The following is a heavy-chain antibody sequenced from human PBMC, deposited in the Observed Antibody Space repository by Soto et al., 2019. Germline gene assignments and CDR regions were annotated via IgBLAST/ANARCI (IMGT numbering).Heavy chain of an antibody. CDR1: GFTFSSYA. D-gene: IGHD4-4*01. Sequence: PGGSLRLSCSASGFTFSSYAMHWVRQAPGKELEYVSAISSNGGSTYYADSVKGRFTISRDNSTSTVYMELSSLRSEDTAVYYCAKTTDDYSKIYYYYYMDVWGKGTTVTVSS. CDR3: AKTTDDYSKIYYYYYMDV. V-gene: IGHV3-64*04. J-gene: IGHJ6*03. CDR2: ISSNGGST.